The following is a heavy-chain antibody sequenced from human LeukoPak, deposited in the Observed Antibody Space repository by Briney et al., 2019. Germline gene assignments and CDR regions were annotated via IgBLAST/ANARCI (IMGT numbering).Heavy chain of an antibody. CDR2: IIPIFGTA. J-gene: IGHJ3*02. CDR3: AKTLGSAGFTVTTRDDAFDI. CDR1: GGTFSSYA. V-gene: IGHV1-69*05. D-gene: IGHD4-17*01. Sequence: ASVKVSCKASGGTFSSYAISWVRQAPGQGLEWMGGIIPIFGTANYAQKFQGRVTITTDESTSTAYMELSSLRSEDTAVYYCAKTLGSAGFTVTTRDDAFDIWGQGTMVTVSS.